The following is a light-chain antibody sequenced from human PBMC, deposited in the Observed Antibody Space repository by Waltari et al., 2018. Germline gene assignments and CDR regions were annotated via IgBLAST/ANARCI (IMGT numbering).Light chain of an antibody. V-gene: IGKV1-39*01. CDR1: QTSSSY. CDR2: AAS. Sequence: TCRSSQTSSSYVNWYHQKPGKAPSLLVYAASSLNLGVPSRFSGSGSGTEFTLTINSLEPEDVATYYCQQSFRNPLTFGPGTTVDV. J-gene: IGKJ3*01. CDR3: QQSFRNPLT.